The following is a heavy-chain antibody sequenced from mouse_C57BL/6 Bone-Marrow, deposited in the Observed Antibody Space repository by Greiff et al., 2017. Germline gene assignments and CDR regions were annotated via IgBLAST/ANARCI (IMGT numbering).Heavy chain of an antibody. Sequence: QVQLQQPGAELVKPGASVKMSCKASGYTFTSYWITWVKQRPGQGLEWIGDIYPGSGSTNYNEKFKSKATLTVDKSSSTAYMQLSSLTSEDAAVYYCARSNYYGILLWGQGTVVTVSA. CDR2: IYPGSGST. CDR1: GYTFTSYW. D-gene: IGHD1-1*01. CDR3: ARSNYYGILL. J-gene: IGHJ3*01. V-gene: IGHV1-55*01.